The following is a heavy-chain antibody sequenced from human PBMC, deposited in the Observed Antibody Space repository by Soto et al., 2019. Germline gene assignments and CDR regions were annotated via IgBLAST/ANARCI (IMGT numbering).Heavy chain of an antibody. CDR2: IYYSGST. D-gene: IGHD2-21*01. V-gene: IGHV4-59*01. J-gene: IGHJ4*02. CDR3: ARGLHMTLFDY. CDR1: GGSISSYY. Sequence: PSETLSLTCTFSGGSISSYYWSWIRQPPGKGLEWIGYIYYSGSTNYNPSLKSRVTISVDTSQNQFSLKLSSVTAADTAVYYCARGLHMTLFDYWGQGTMVTVCS.